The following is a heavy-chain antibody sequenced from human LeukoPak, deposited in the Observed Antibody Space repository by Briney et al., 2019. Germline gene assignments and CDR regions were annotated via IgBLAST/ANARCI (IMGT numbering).Heavy chain of an antibody. V-gene: IGHV4-38-2*02. Sequence: SETLSLTCTVSGYSISSGYYWGWIRQPPGKGLEWIGSIYHSGSTYYNPSLKSRVTISVDTSKNQFSLKLSSVTAADTAVYYCARVGKQWLVLRGWFDPWGQGTLVTVSS. CDR3: ARVGKQWLVLRGWFDP. CDR1: GYSISSGYY. D-gene: IGHD6-19*01. CDR2: IYHSGST. J-gene: IGHJ5*02.